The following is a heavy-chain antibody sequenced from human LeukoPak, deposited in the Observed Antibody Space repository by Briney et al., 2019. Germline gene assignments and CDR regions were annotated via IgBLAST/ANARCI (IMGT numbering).Heavy chain of an antibody. CDR3: ARDGSGRNNWFDP. D-gene: IGHD3-10*01. J-gene: IGHJ5*02. CDR1: GFTFSSYA. Sequence: QPGGSLRLSCAASGFTFSSYAMHWVRQAPGKGLEYVSAISSNGGSTYYANSVKGRFTISRDNSKNTLYLQMGSLRAEDTAVYYCARDGSGRNNWFDPWGQGTLVTVSS. CDR2: ISSNGGST. V-gene: IGHV3-64*01.